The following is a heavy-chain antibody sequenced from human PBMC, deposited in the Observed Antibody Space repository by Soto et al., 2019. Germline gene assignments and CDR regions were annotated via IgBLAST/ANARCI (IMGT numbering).Heavy chain of an antibody. V-gene: IGHV3-23*01. CDR2: ISGSGGST. D-gene: IGHD2-2*01. CDR1: GFTFSSYA. Sequence: GGSLRLSCAASGFTFSSYAMSWVRQAPGKGLEWVSAISGSGGSTYYADSVKGRFTISRDNSKNTLYLQMNSLRAEDTAVYYCAKYDVVVPAAMQDYYYYGMDVWGQGTTVTVSS. J-gene: IGHJ6*02. CDR3: AKYDVVVPAAMQDYYYYGMDV.